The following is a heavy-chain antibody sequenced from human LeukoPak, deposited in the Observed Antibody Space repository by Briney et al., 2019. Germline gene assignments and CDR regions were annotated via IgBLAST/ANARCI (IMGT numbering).Heavy chain of an antibody. Sequence: GGSLRLSCKGSGYSFTSYWIGWVRQMPGKGLEWMGIIYPGDSDTIYSPSFQGQVTISADKSISTAYLQWSSLKASDTAMYYCARLRLGFLWNPNDYWGQGTLVTVSS. CDR1: GYSFTSYW. V-gene: IGHV5-51*01. CDR3: ARLRLGFLWNPNDY. CDR2: IYPGDSDT. D-gene: IGHD1-1*01. J-gene: IGHJ4*02.